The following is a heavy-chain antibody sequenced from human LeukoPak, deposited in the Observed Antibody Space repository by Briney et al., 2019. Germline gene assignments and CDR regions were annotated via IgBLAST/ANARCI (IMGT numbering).Heavy chain of an antibody. V-gene: IGHV3-48*01. CDR3: AKLVSDSSSY. CDR2: ISLSGSIT. D-gene: IGHD6-6*01. J-gene: IGHJ4*02. CDR1: GFTFSTYS. Sequence: GGSLRLSCEASGFTFSTYSMDWVRQAPGKGLEWISSISLSGSITYYADSVKGRFTISRDNARNSLHLQMNSLRAEDTAIYYCAKLVSDSSSYWGRGILVTVSS.